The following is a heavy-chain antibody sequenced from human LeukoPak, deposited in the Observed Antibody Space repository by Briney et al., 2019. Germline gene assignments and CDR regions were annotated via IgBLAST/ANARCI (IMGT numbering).Heavy chain of an antibody. V-gene: IGHV1-8*02. J-gene: IGHJ4*02. CDR1: GYTFTSYG. CDR3: ARSGDSSGWHFDY. D-gene: IGHD6-19*01. Sequence: GASVKVSCKASGYTFTSYGISWVRQATGQGLEWMGWMNPNSGNTGYAQKFQGRVTMTRNTSISTAYMELSSLRSEDTAVYYCARSGDSSGWHFDYWGQGTLVTVSS. CDR2: MNPNSGNT.